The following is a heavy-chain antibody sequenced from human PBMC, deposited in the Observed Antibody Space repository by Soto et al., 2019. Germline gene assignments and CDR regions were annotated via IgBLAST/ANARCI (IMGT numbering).Heavy chain of an antibody. D-gene: IGHD1-20*01. V-gene: IGHV3-23*01. Sequence: GGSLRLSCAASGFTFSSYAMSWVRQAPGKGLEWVSAISGSGGSTYYADSVKGRFTISRDNSKNTLYLQMNSLRAEDPAVYYCAKDPGLTEIVDYWGQGTLVTFSS. CDR3: AKDPGLTEIVDY. CDR2: ISGSGGST. CDR1: GFTFSSYA. J-gene: IGHJ4*02.